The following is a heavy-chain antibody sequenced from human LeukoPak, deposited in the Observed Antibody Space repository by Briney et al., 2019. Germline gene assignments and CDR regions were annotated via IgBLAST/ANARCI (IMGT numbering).Heavy chain of an antibody. J-gene: IGHJ4*02. CDR2: INPNSGGT. V-gene: IGHV1-2*02. CDR1: GYTFTGYY. Sequence: ASVKVSCKASGYTFTGYYMHWVRQAPGQGLEWMGWINPNSGGTNYAQKFQGRVTMTRDTSISTAYMELSRLRSDDTAVYYCARNGFDTNGAYYFDYWGQGTPVTVSS. CDR3: ARNGFDTNGAYYFDY. D-gene: IGHD2-8*01.